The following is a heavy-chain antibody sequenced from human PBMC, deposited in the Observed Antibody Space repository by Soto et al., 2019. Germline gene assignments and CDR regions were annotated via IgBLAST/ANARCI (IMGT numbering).Heavy chain of an antibody. CDR3: AILTTASTVTNPPGI. Sequence: ILSCAASGFTFSDYYMSWIRQAPGKGLEWVSYISSSGSTIYYADSVKGRFTISRDNAKNSLYLQMNSLRAEDTAVYYCAILTTASTVTNPPGISSQGTIVTV. CDR1: GFTFSDYY. CDR2: ISSSGSTI. V-gene: IGHV3-11*01. J-gene: IGHJ3*02. D-gene: IGHD4-17*01.